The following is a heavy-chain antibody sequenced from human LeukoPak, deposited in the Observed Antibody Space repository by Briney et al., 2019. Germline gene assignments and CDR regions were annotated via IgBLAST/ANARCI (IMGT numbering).Heavy chain of an antibody. J-gene: IGHJ6*02. CDR3: ARELGATVVNYGMDV. CDR1: GASISSYY. CDR2: IYYSGST. V-gene: IGHV4-59*01. D-gene: IGHD4-23*01. Sequence: SETLSLTCTVSGASISSYYWSWIRQPPGKGLEWIGYIYYSGSTNYNPSLKSRVTISVDTSKNQLSLKLTSVTAADTAVYYCARELGATVVNYGMDVWGQGTTVTVSS.